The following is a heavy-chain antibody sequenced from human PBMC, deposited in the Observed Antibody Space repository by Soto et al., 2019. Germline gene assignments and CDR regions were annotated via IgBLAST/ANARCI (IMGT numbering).Heavy chain of an antibody. J-gene: IGHJ6*02. CDR2: MNPNSGNS. CDR1: GYTFTNSD. D-gene: IGHD2-2*01. CDR3: ARDGDIVVVPAAIYPPGYYYHYLLDV. V-gene: IGHV1-8*01. Sequence: ASVKVSCKASGYTFTNSDINWVRQATGQGLEWVGWMNPNSGNSGCAQKFQGRVTMTTNTSTSTAYMELSSLRSEDTAVYYCARDGDIVVVPAAIYPPGYYYHYLLDVWGRGSTVTVS.